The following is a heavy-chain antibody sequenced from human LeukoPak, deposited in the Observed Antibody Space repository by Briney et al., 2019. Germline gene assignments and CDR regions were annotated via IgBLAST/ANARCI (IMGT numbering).Heavy chain of an antibody. CDR2: ISSSSGTI. Sequence: GGSLRLSCVASGFTFSSYNMNWVRQAPGRGLEWVSYISSSSGTIYYADSVKGRFTISRDNAKESLHLQMDSLRAEDTGIYFCARGARFFGSGSYDYWGQGILVTVSS. CDR1: GFTFSSYN. D-gene: IGHD3-10*01. V-gene: IGHV3-48*01. J-gene: IGHJ4*02. CDR3: ARGARFFGSGSYDY.